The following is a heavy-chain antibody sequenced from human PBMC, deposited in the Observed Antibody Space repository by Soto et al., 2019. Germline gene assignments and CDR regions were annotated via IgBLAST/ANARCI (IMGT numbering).Heavy chain of an antibody. V-gene: IGHV4-61*01. CDR1: GGSVNNGNYY. D-gene: IGHD1-26*01. CDR3: ARDTGVGLCAGRFDP. CDR2: IYYSGST. Sequence: QAQLQESGPGLVKPSETLTLTCTVSGGSVNNGNYYWSWLRQPPGKGLEWIGHIYYSGSTNYNPSHKRRLIISMDPSKMQFSLQRSSVTSAYTAVYCWARDTGVGLCAGRFDPGGQGAMVAFPS. J-gene: IGHJ5*02.